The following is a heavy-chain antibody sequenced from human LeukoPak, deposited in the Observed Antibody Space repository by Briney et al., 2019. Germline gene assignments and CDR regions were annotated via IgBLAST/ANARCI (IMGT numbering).Heavy chain of an antibody. V-gene: IGHV3-9*03. CDR3: AKDVSLGYCSGGSCSAHFDY. Sequence: GGSLRLSCAASGFTFDDYAMHWVRQAPGKGLEWVSGISWNSGIIGYADSVKGRFTISRDNAKNSLYLQMNSLRAEDMALYYCAKDVSLGYCSGGSCSAHFDYWGQGTLVTVSS. J-gene: IGHJ4*02. D-gene: IGHD2-15*01. CDR2: ISWNSGII. CDR1: GFTFDDYA.